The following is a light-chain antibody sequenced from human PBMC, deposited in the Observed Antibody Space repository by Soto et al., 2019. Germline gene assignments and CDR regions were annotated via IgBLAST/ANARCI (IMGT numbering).Light chain of an antibody. CDR3: QQYYSYPLT. CDR1: QGISSY. J-gene: IGKJ4*01. Sequence: AIRMTQSPSSLSASTGDRVTITCRASQGISSYLAWYQQKPGKAPKLLIYAASTLQSGVPSRFSGSGSGTDFTLTISCLQSEDFATYYRQQYYSYPLTCGGGTKVDIK. CDR2: AAS. V-gene: IGKV1-8*01.